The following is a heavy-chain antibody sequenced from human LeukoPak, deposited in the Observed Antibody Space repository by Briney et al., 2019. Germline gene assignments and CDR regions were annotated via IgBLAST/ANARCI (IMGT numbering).Heavy chain of an antibody. V-gene: IGHV7-4-1*02. CDR1: GYTFTIYA. J-gene: IGHJ3*02. CDR2: INTNTGNP. Sequence: ASVKVSCTASGYTFTIYAMNWVRQAPGQGLEWMGWINTNTGNPTYAQGFTGRFVFSLDTSVSTAYLQISSLKAEDTAVYYCARSSDYGDQNDAFDIWGQGTMVTVSS. CDR3: ARSSDYGDQNDAFDI. D-gene: IGHD4-17*01.